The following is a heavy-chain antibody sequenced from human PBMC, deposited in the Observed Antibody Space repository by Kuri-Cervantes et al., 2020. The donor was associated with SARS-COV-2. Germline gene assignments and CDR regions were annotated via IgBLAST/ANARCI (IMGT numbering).Heavy chain of an antibody. CDR1: GFTFSDYY. CDR3: ARTGLPGWYYYYGMDV. D-gene: IGHD2-15*01. J-gene: IGHJ6*02. CDR2: ISSSGSTI. Sequence: GESLKISCAASGFTFSDYYMSWIRQAPGKGLEWASYISSSGSTIYYADSVKGRFTISRDNAKNSLYLQMSSLRAEDTAVYYCARTGLPGWYYYYGMDVWGQGTTVTVSS. V-gene: IGHV3-11*01.